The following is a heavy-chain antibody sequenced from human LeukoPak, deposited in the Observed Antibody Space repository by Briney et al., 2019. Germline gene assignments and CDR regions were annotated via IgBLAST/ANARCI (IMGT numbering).Heavy chain of an antibody. V-gene: IGHV3-30*18. CDR3: AKPRGIAVAHNYFDY. CDR1: RFTFSSYG. J-gene: IGHJ4*02. Sequence: GGSLRLSCAASRFTFSSYGMHWVRQAPGKGLEWVAVISYDGSNKYYADSVKGRFTISRDNSKNTLYLQMNSLRAEDTAVYYCAKPRGIAVAHNYFDYWGQGTLVTVSS. D-gene: IGHD6-19*01. CDR2: ISYDGSNK.